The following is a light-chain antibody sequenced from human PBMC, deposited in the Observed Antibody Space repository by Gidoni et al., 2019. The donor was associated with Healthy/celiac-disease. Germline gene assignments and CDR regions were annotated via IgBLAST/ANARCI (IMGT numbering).Light chain of an antibody. CDR1: QSVSSSY. V-gene: IGKV3-20*01. J-gene: IGKJ4*01. CDR2: GAS. Sequence: EIVLTQSPGTLSLSPGERATLSCRASQSVSSSYLAWYQQKPGQAPRHLIYGASSSATGIPDRCSGSGSGTDFTLTISRLEPEDFAVYDCQQYGSSPLLTFGGGTKVEIK. CDR3: QQYGSSPLLT.